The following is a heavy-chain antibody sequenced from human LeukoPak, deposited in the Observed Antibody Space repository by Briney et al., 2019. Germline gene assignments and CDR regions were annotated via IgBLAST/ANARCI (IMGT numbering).Heavy chain of an antibody. CDR3: ARDPGKGATVMIY. J-gene: IGHJ4*02. CDR2: ISSSSSYI. CDR1: GFTFSSYS. V-gene: IGHV3-21*01. D-gene: IGHD4-17*01. Sequence: GGSLRLSCAASGFTFSSYSMNWVRHAPGKGMEWVSSISSSSSYIYYADSVKGRFTISTDNAKNSLYLQMNSLRAEDTAVSYYARDPGKGATVMIYWGQGTLVTVSS.